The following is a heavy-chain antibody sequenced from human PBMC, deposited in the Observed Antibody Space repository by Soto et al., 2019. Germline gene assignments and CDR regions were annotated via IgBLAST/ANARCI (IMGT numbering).Heavy chain of an antibody. Sequence: ASVKVSCKASGYTFTSYGISWVRQAPGKGLEWMGGFDPEDGETIYAQKFQGRVTMTEDTFTDTAYMELSSLRSEDTAVYYCATVLRYFDWHDAFDMWGQGTMVTVSS. D-gene: IGHD3-9*01. V-gene: IGHV1-24*01. CDR3: ATVLRYFDWHDAFDM. CDR2: FDPEDGET. CDR1: GYTFTSYG. J-gene: IGHJ3*02.